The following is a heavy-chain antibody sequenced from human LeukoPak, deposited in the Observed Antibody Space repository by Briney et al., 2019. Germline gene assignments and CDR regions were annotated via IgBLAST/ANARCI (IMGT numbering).Heavy chain of an antibody. V-gene: IGHV4-59*08. J-gene: IGHJ2*01. CDR3: ARRNREKAISLDL. D-gene: IGHD1/OR15-1a*01. Sequence: PSETLSLTCTVSGGSISSYYCSWIRQPPGKGLEWIGYVPYSGSTNYNPSLKSRVTISLDTSKNQFSLNLRSVTAADTAVYYCARRNREKAISLDLWGRGTVSPSPQ. CDR1: GGSISSYY. CDR2: VPYSGST.